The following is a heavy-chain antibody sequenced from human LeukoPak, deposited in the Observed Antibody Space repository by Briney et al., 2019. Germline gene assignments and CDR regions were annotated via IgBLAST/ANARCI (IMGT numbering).Heavy chain of an antibody. CDR3: ARVLSIGFHYDY. Sequence: GGSLRLSCTASGCTFSSLAMHWVRQAPGKGLEWVSGISGSGDATYYADSVRGRFTVSRDNSKNTLYLQMSSLRAEETALYFCARVLSIGFHYDYWGPGTLVTVSS. CDR2: ISGSGDAT. D-gene: IGHD3-22*01. V-gene: IGHV3-23*01. J-gene: IGHJ4*02. CDR1: GCTFSSLA.